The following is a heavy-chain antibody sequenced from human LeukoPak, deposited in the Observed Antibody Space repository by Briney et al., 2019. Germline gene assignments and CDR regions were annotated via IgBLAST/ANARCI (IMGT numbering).Heavy chain of an antibody. CDR1: GFTFDDYG. Sequence: GGSLRLSCAASGFTFDDYGMAWVRQAPGKGLEWVSGLKRNGGSTGYAESVKGRFTISRDNTKNSLYLQMSGLRAEDTAVYYCARVEEATTFNPWGQGSLVTVSS. V-gene: IGHV3-20*04. J-gene: IGHJ5*02. CDR3: ARVEEATTFNP. D-gene: IGHD1-1*01. CDR2: LKRNGGST.